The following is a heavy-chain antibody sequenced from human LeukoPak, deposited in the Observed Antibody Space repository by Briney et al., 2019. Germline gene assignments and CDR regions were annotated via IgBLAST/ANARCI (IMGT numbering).Heavy chain of an antibody. CDR1: GFTFSIYW. Sequence: GGSLGLSCAVSGFTFSIYWMSWVRQAPGKGLEWVANINQDGSEKYYVDSVKGRFTISRDNAKNSLYLQMNSLRAEDTAVYYCARVDWYKFDYWGQGTLVTVSS. CDR3: ARVDWYKFDY. D-gene: IGHD3-9*01. CDR2: INQDGSEK. J-gene: IGHJ4*02. V-gene: IGHV3-7*02.